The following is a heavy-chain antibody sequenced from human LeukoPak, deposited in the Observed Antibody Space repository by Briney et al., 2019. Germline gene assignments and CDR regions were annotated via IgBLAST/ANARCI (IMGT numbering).Heavy chain of an antibody. D-gene: IGHD3-3*01. Sequence: GGSLRLSCAASGFIFTNYFMSWVRQAPGKGLEWVASIKHDGSEKYYVDSVRGRFTISRDNTMNSLYPQMSSLRAEDTAVYYCATDRGWRTSGYYLYYFEYWGQGTLVTFSS. CDR2: IKHDGSEK. J-gene: IGHJ4*02. CDR1: GFIFTNYF. CDR3: ATDRGWRTSGYYLYYFEY. V-gene: IGHV3-7*01.